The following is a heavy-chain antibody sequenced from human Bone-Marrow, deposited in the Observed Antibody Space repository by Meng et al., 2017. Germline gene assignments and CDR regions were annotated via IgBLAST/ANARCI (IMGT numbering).Heavy chain of an antibody. V-gene: IGHV3-53*01. CDR3: ASQLWFGELLFDY. CDR2: IFPDGDT. J-gene: IGHJ4*02. Sequence: VELVECGGGLVKPAGSLRLSVAASGFSVSSNYMGWVRQAPGKGLELVSVIFPDGDTYNGDSAKGRFTISRDNSKNTLYLQMNSLRAEDTAVYYCASQLWFGELLFDYWGQGTLVTVSS. CDR1: GFSVSSNY. D-gene: IGHD3-10*01.